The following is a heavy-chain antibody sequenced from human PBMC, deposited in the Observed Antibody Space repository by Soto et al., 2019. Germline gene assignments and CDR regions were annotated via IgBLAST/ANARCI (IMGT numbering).Heavy chain of an antibody. CDR3: AKAPLRRYYFNY. CDR2: ISSDGSKT. D-gene: IGHD3-16*01. Sequence: PGGSLRLSCAASGFTFSSYAMSWVRQAPGKGLEWVAAISSDGSKTYYADSVKGRFTISRDNSMNTLFLQMNSLRPEDTATYYCAKAPLRRYYFNYWGRETVVTVS. J-gene: IGHJ4*02. CDR1: GFTFSSYA. V-gene: IGHV3-23*05.